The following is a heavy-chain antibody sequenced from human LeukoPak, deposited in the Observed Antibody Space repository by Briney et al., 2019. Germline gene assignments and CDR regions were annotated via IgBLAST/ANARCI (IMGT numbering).Heavy chain of an antibody. CDR3: AKEYGPSRYYYDSSGYSFFDY. J-gene: IGHJ4*02. V-gene: IGHV3-23*01. Sequence: GGSLRLSCAASGFTFSSYAMSWVRQAPGKGLEWVSAISGSGGSTYYADSVKGRFTISRDNSKNTLYLQMNSLRAEDTAVYYCAKEYGPSRYYYDSSGYSFFDYWGQGTLVTVSS. CDR1: GFTFSSYA. CDR2: ISGSGGST. D-gene: IGHD3-22*01.